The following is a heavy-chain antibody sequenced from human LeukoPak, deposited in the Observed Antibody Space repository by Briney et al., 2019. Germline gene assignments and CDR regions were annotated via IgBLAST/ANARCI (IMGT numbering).Heavy chain of an antibody. CDR2: IGGNNDYI. Sequence: PGGSLRLSCTSSGFILSSFAMSWVRQAPEKGLEWVSTIGGNNDYIFYSDSTRGRFTISRDNAKNSLYLQMTSLRDEDTALYFCVREGRGCSSSSCQFDHWGQGTQVAVSS. D-gene: IGHD2-2*01. CDR1: GFILSSFA. J-gene: IGHJ4*02. CDR3: VREGRGCSSSSCQFDH. V-gene: IGHV3-21*01.